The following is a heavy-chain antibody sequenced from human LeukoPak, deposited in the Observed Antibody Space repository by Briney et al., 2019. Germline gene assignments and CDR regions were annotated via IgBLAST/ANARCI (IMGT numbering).Heavy chain of an antibody. V-gene: IGHV4-59*01. J-gene: IGHJ4*02. Sequence: SETLSLTCTVSGGSISSYYWSWLRQPPGKGLEWMGYIHSSGSTNYNPSLKSRITISVDTSKSQFSLKLTSVTAADTAMYYCARDYGDYEFIEWGQGTLVTVSS. D-gene: IGHD4-17*01. CDR1: GGSISSYY. CDR3: ARDYGDYEFIE. CDR2: IHSSGST.